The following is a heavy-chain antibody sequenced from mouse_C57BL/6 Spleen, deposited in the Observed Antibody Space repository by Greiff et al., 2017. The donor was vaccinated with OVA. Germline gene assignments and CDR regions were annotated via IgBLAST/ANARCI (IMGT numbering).Heavy chain of an antibody. CDR3: TRCYYSNSIEAD. V-gene: IGHV1-59*01. CDR1: GYTFTSYW. Sequence: QVQLKQPGAELVRPGTSVKLSCKASGYTFTSYWMHWVKQRPGQGLEWIGVIDPSDSYTNYNQKFKGKATLTVDTSSSTAYMQLSSLAAEDSAVYYCTRCYYSNSIEADWGQGTLVTVSA. CDR2: IDPSDSYT. J-gene: IGHJ3*01. D-gene: IGHD2-5*01.